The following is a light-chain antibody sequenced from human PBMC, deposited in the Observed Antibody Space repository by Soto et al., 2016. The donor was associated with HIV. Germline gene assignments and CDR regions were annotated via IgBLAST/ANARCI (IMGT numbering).Light chain of an antibody. CDR1: QSINSF. CDR2: AAS. Sequence: DIQMTQSPSSLSASVGDRVTITCRASQSINSFLNWYQQKPGKAPKFLIYAASSLQSGVPSRFSGRGSGTDFTLTISSLQPEDFATYYCQQSYSIPRLTFGGGTKVGSN. V-gene: IGKV1-39*01. J-gene: IGKJ4*01. CDR3: QQSYSIPRLT.